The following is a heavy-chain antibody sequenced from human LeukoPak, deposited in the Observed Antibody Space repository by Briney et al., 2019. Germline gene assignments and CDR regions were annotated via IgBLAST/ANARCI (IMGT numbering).Heavy chain of an antibody. CDR3: ARVGHRDEDHFDY. D-gene: IGHD5-24*01. V-gene: IGHV1-46*01. Sequence: ASVKVSCKASGYTFTRYHMHWLRQAPGQGPEWMGIINPSGGSTRYAQKFQGRVTMTRDTSTSTVYMELSSLRSEDTAVYYCARVGHRDEDHFDYWGQGTLVTVSS. CDR2: INPSGGST. CDR1: GYTFTRYH. J-gene: IGHJ4*02.